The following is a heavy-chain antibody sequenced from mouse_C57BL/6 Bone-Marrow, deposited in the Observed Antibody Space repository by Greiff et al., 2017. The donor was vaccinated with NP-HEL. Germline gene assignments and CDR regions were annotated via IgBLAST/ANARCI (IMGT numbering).Heavy chain of an antibody. Sequence: QVQLQQPGAELVKPGASVKLSCKASGYKLTSYWMQWVKQRRGQGREWIGEIDPADSYTNYNQNFKGKATLTVDTSSSTAYMQLSSLTSEDSAVYYCARWGLWGDYAMDYWGQGTSVTVSS. CDR3: ARWGLWGDYAMDY. V-gene: IGHV1-50*01. D-gene: IGHD1-1*02. CDR2: IDPADSYT. J-gene: IGHJ4*01. CDR1: GYKLTSYW.